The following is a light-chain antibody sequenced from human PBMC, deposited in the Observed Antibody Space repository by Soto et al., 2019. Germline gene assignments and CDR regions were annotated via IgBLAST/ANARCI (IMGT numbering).Light chain of an antibody. CDR3: SSYTSSRTPSSV. Sequence: QSALTQPASVSGSPGQSITISCTGTSSDVGGYNYVSWYQQHPGKAPKLMIYEVSNRPSGVSNRFSGSKSGNTASLTISGLQAEDEDDYYCSSYTSSRTPSSVLGNVTKVTVX. V-gene: IGLV2-14*01. CDR2: EVS. CDR1: SSDVGGYNY. J-gene: IGLJ1*01.